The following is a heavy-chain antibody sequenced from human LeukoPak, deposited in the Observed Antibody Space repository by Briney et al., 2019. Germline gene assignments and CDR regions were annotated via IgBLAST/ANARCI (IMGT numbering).Heavy chain of an antibody. V-gene: IGHV3-7*01. CDR1: GFTFSSYW. J-gene: IGHJ4*02. CDR2: IKQDGSEK. D-gene: IGHD5-24*01. Sequence: GGSLRLSCAASGFTFSSYWMNWVRQAPGKGLEWVANIKQDGSEKYYVDSVKGRFTISRDNAKNSLYLQMNSLRAEDTAVYYCAKELLGHGYNSGNFDYWGQGTLVTVSS. CDR3: AKELLGHGYNSGNFDY.